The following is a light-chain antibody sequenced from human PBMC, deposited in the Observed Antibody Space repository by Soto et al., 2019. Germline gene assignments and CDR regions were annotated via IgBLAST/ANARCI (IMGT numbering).Light chain of an antibody. CDR1: SSDVGSYNL. CDR3: CSYGGRNTFV. CDR2: EVS. J-gene: IGLJ1*01. Sequence: QSVLAQPASVSGSPGQSITISCTGTSSDVGSYNLVSWYQQHPGKAPKLMIYEVSKRPSGVSNCFSGSKSGNTASLTISGLQAEDEADYSCCSYGGRNTFVFGSGTKLTVL. V-gene: IGLV2-23*02.